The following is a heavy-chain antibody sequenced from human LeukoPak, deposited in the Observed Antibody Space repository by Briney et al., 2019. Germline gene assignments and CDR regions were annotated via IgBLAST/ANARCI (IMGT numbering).Heavy chain of an antibody. J-gene: IGHJ4*02. D-gene: IGHD1-7*01. CDR1: GFTFSSYG. V-gene: IGHV3-30*18. Sequence: GGSLRLSCAASGFTFSSYGMHWVRQAPGKGLEWVAVISYDGSNKYYADSVKGRFTISRGNSKNTLYLQMNSLRAEDTAVYYCAKGELYWGQGTLVTVSS. CDR3: AKGELY. CDR2: ISYDGSNK.